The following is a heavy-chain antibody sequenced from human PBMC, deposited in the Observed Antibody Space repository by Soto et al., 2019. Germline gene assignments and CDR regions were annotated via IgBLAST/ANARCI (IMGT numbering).Heavy chain of an antibody. D-gene: IGHD2-2*01. CDR1: GFTFSSYW. V-gene: IGHV3-74*01. CDR2: INSDGSST. CDR3: ARTVVPAARYYYYGMDV. J-gene: IGHJ6*02. Sequence: EVQLVESGGGLVQPGGSLRLSCAASGFTFSSYWMHWVRQAPGKGLVWVSRINSDGSSTSYADSVKGRFTISRDNAKNTLYLQMYSLRAEDTAVYYCARTVVPAARYYYYGMDVWGQGTTVTVS.